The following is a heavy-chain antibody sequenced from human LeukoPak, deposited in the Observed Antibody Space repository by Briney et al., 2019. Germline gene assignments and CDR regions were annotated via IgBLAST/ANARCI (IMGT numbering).Heavy chain of an antibody. CDR2: IYYSGST. CDR1: GGSISSSSYY. J-gene: IGHJ4*02. Sequence: PSETLSLTCTVSGGSISSSSYYWGWIRQPPGKGLEWIGYIYYSGSTNYNPSLKSRVTISVDTSKNQFSLKLSSVTAADTAVYYCARAKSHSSWYKKRGKYFDYWGQGTLVTVS. V-gene: IGHV4-61*05. CDR3: ARAKSHSSWYKKRGKYFDY. D-gene: IGHD6-13*01.